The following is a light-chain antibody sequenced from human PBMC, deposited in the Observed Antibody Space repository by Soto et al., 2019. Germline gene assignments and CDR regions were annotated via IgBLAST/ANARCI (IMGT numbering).Light chain of an antibody. CDR1: QSVSSY. Sequence: EIVLAQSPATLSLSPGERATLSCRASQSVSSYLAWYQQKPGQAPRLLIYDASNRATGIPARFSGSGSGTDCSITISSREPEDFAVYYCQQRSNWPPVTFGGGTKVEIK. CDR3: QQRSNWPPVT. J-gene: IGKJ4*01. V-gene: IGKV3-11*01. CDR2: DAS.